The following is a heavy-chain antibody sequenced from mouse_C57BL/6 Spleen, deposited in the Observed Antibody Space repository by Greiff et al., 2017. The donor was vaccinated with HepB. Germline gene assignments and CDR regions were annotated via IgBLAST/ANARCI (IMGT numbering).Heavy chain of an antibody. CDR2: INPYNGGT. J-gene: IGHJ4*01. CDR1: GYTFTDYY. D-gene: IGHD2-1*01. Sequence: VQLQQSGPVLVKPGASVKMSCKASGYTFTDYYMNWVKQSHGKSLEWIGVINPYNGGTSYNQKFKGKATLTVDKSSSTAYMELNSLTSEDSAVYYCARALGNIYAMDDWGQGTSVTVSS. V-gene: IGHV1-19*01. CDR3: ARALGNIYAMDD.